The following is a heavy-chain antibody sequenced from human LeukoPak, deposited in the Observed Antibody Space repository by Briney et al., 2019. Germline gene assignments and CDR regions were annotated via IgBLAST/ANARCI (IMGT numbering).Heavy chain of an antibody. CDR1: GFTFSSYW. CDR2: INSDGSST. J-gene: IGHJ4*02. V-gene: IGHV3-74*01. CDR3: ARRTVVGTLDY. D-gene: IGHD6-13*01. Sequence: GGSLRLSCAASGFTFSSYWMHWVRQAPGKGLVWVSRINSDGSSTSYADSVKGRFTISRDNAKNTLYLQMNNLRAEDMAVYHCARRTVVGTLDYWGQGTLVTVSS.